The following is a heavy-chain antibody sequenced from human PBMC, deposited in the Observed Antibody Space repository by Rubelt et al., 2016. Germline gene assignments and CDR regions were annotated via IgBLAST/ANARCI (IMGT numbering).Heavy chain of an antibody. Sequence: QLQLQESGPGLVKPSETLSLTCTVSGGSISSSSYYWGWIRQPPGKGLEWIGSIYYSGSTYYNPSLKDLVTRSVDTSKNQFSLKLSSVTAADTAVYYCARGSGYYDSSGYSDYWGQGTLVTVSS. V-gene: IGHV4-39*01. J-gene: IGHJ4*02. CDR3: ARGSGYYDSSGYSDY. CDR1: GGSISSSSYY. CDR2: IYYSGST. D-gene: IGHD3-22*01.